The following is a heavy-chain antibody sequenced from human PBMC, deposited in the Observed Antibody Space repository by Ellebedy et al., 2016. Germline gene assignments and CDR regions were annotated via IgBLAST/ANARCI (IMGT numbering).Heavy chain of an antibody. CDR2: ITGDTATT. J-gene: IGHJ4*02. Sequence: GESLKISCAASGFTLNNYAMTWIRQAAGEGLEWVSAITGDTATTYYADSVKGRFTISRDNSRNKLYLQMNSLRVEDTALYYCVKGASSGSWVTMEYWGQGALVTVSS. CDR3: VKGASSGSWVTMEY. V-gene: IGHV3-23*01. CDR1: GFTLNNYA. D-gene: IGHD6-13*01.